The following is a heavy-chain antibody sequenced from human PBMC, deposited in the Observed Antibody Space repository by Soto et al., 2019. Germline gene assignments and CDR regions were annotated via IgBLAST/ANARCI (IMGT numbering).Heavy chain of an antibody. V-gene: IGHV3-23*01. D-gene: IGHD3-9*01. CDR3: AKWADILTGYFADYYYYGMDV. Sequence: PGGSLRLSCAASGFTFSSYAMGWVRLAPGKGLERVSAISGSGGSTYYADSVKGRFTISRDNSKNTLYLQMNSLRAEDTAVYYCAKWADILTGYFADYYYYGMDVWGQGTTVTVSS. CDR1: GFTFSSYA. CDR2: ISGSGGST. J-gene: IGHJ6*02.